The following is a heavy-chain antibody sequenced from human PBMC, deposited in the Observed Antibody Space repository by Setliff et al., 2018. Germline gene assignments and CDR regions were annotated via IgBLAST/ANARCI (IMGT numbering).Heavy chain of an antibody. V-gene: IGHV1-2*07. CDR2: INANGGAN. CDR3: ARGRQVHRHLVIVPAAAFDF. CDR1: GYTFTDYY. D-gene: IGHD2-2*01. Sequence: ASVKVSCKASGYTFTDYYIHWIRQAPGQGLEWMGWINANGGANGQSYKFRGRVAMTRDTSFSTVFMELNRLTSDDTAVYYCARGRQVHRHLVIVPAAAFDFWGQGARVTVSS. J-gene: IGHJ4*02.